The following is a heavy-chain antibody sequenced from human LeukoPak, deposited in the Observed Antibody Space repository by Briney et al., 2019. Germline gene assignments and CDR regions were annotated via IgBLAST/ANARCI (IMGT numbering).Heavy chain of an antibody. V-gene: IGHV3-33*08. J-gene: IGHJ4*02. Sequence: GGSLRLSCAASGFTSGNAWMSWVRQAPGKGLEWVSVIWHDGSKEYYADSVKGRFTISRDNSKNMLYLQMNSLRVEDTAVYYCARDGCSTSSCYDFWGQGTLVTVSS. D-gene: IGHD2-2*01. CDR3: ARDGCSTSSCYDF. CDR2: IWHDGSKE. CDR1: GFTSGNAW.